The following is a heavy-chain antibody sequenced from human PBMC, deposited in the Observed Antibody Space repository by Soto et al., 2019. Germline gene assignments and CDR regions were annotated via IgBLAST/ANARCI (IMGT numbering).Heavy chain of an antibody. CDR3: AKATQTWGKNEYFPY. D-gene: IGHD7-27*01. V-gene: IGHV3-23*01. CDR2: ISGSGVST. Sequence: EGQLLESGGGLVQPGGSLRLSCAASGFTFSNYAMTWVRQAPGKGLEWVSAISGSGVSTYYADSVKGRFTISRDNSRHTLYLQLISLRAEDTASYYCAKATQTWGKNEYFPYWGQGTLVTVSS. J-gene: IGHJ1*01. CDR1: GFTFSNYA.